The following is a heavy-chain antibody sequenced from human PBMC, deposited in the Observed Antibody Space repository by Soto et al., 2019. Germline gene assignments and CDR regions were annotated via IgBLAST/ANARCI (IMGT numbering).Heavy chain of an antibody. D-gene: IGHD6-13*01. Sequence: QVQLVQSGAEVKKPGSSVKVSCKASGGTFSTYTIIWVRQAPGQGLEWMGRILPMLDITNSAQRFQGRVTITEDKSTSTAYLELSSLRSEDTAVYYCTLGSWSAETFDIWCRGTMVTVSS. V-gene: IGHV1-69*02. CDR2: ILPMLDIT. J-gene: IGHJ3*02. CDR1: GGTFSTYT. CDR3: TLGSWSAETFDI.